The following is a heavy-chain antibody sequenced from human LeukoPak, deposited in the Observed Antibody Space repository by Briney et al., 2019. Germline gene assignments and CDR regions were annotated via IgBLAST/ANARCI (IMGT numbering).Heavy chain of an antibody. CDR2: IIPIFGTA. V-gene: IGHV1-69*13. Sequence: GASVKVSCTASGGTFGSYAISWVRQAPGQGLEWMGGIIPIFGTANYAQKFQGRVTITADESTSTAYMELSSLRSEDTAVYYCARDPIAVAGRGDDNWFDPWGQGTLVTVSS. CDR3: ARDPIAVAGRGDDNWFDP. D-gene: IGHD6-19*01. CDR1: GGTFGSYA. J-gene: IGHJ5*02.